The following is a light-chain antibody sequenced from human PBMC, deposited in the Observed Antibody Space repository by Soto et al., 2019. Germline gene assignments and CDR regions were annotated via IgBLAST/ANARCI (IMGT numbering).Light chain of an antibody. CDR1: SSDVGGYNY. CDR2: DVS. Sequence: QSVLTQPSSVSGSPGQSITISCTGTSSDVGGYNYVSWYRQHPGRAPKLMIYDVSNRPSGVSNRFSGSKSGNTASLTISELQAEDEADYYCSSYIRSSTYVFGTGTKVTVL. V-gene: IGLV2-14*01. J-gene: IGLJ1*01. CDR3: SSYIRSSTYV.